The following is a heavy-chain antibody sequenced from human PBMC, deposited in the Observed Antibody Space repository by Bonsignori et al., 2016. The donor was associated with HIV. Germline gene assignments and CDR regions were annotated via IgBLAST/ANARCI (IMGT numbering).Heavy chain of an antibody. CDR1: GGSITNYY. Sequence: QVQLQESGPGLVKPSETLSLTCTVSGGSITNYYWSWIRQPAGNKLEWIGRIYDSGSTNYNPSLKSRVIMSVDTSKNQFSLKLNSVTAADTAVYYCARVAGYSSSWYPYFFDYWGQGTQVTVSS. V-gene: IGHV4-4*07. J-gene: IGHJ4*02. CDR3: ARVAGYSSSWYPYFFDY. D-gene: IGHD6-13*01. CDR2: IYDSGST.